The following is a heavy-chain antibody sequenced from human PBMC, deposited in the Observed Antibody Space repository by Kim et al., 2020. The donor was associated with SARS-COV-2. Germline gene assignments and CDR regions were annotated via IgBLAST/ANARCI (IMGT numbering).Heavy chain of an antibody. V-gene: IGHV3-30-3*01. Sequence: GGSLRLSCAASGFTFSSYAMHWVRQAPGKGLEWVAVISYDGSNKYYADSVKGRFTISRDNSKNTLYLQMNSLRAEDTAVYYCARPTEYQLLSAPRSYYYYGMDVWGQGTTVTVSS. D-gene: IGHD2-2*01. CDR2: ISYDGSNK. J-gene: IGHJ6*02. CDR1: GFTFSSYA. CDR3: ARPTEYQLLSAPRSYYYYGMDV.